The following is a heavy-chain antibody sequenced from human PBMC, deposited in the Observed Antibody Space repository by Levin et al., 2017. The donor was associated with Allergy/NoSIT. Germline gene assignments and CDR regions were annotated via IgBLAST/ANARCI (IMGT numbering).Heavy chain of an antibody. Sequence: AGGSLRLSCAASGFTFSSYAMSWVRQAPGKGLEWVSAISGSGGSTYYADSVKGRFTISRDNSKNTLYLQMNSLRAEDTAVYYCAKSPESHTVTEEYWGQGTLVTVSS. CDR1: GFTFSSYA. J-gene: IGHJ4*02. D-gene: IGHD4-17*01. V-gene: IGHV3-23*01. CDR3: AKSPESHTVTEEY. CDR2: ISGSGGST.